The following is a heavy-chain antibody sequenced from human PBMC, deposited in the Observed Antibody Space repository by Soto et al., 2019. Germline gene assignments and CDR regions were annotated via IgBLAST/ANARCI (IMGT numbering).Heavy chain of an antibody. CDR1: GFTFSSYG. D-gene: IGHD6-19*01. Sequence: SLRLSCAASGFTFSSYGMHWVRQAPGKGLEWVAVIWYDGSNKYYADSVKGRFTISRDNSKNTLYLQMNSLRAEDTAVYYCARDQGAVADLDYWGQGTLVTVSS. CDR2: IWYDGSNK. J-gene: IGHJ4*02. V-gene: IGHV3-33*01. CDR3: ARDQGAVADLDY.